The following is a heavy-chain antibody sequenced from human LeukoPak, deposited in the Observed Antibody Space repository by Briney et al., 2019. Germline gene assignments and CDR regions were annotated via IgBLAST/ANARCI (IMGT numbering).Heavy chain of an antibody. D-gene: IGHD3-22*01. Sequence: GGSLRLSCAASGFTFSSYSMNLVRQAPGKGLEWVSYMSSSSSTIYYADSVKGRFTISRDNAKNSLYLQMNSLRAEDTAVYYCARDVGGSSGRYDAFDIWGQGTMVTVSS. V-gene: IGHV3-48*01. CDR3: ARDVGGSSGRYDAFDI. CDR2: MSSSSSTI. CDR1: GFTFSSYS. J-gene: IGHJ3*02.